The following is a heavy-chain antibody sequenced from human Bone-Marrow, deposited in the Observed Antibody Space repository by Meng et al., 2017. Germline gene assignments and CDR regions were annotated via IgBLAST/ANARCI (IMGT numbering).Heavy chain of an antibody. J-gene: IGHJ5*02. CDR1: GGSISTSGYD. V-gene: IGHV4-39*01. CDR2: IGHSGFT. D-gene: IGHD6-19*01. CDR3: VRSSAWVRTGFDP. Sequence: QQQLQESGPGLVKPSEALSRTCSVAGGSISTSGYDWGWIRQPPGKGLEWIGSIGHSGFTYYTPSLKSRVTVSIDTSRNQFSLWLTSVTAADTAVYYCVRSSAWVRTGFDPWGQGTLVTVSS.